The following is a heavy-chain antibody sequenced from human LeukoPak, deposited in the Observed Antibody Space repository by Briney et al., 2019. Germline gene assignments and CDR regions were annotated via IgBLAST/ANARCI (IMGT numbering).Heavy chain of an antibody. V-gene: IGHV5-51*01. CDR3: ARHDSVDTAMAAGTTHAFDI. D-gene: IGHD5-18*01. CDR2: IYPGDSDT. Sequence: GESLKISCKGSGYSFTSYWVGWVRQMPGKGLEWMGIIYPGDSDTRYSPSFQGQVTISADKSISTAYLQWSSLKASDTAMYYCARHDSVDTAMAAGTTHAFDIWGQGTMVTVSS. J-gene: IGHJ3*02. CDR1: GYSFTSYW.